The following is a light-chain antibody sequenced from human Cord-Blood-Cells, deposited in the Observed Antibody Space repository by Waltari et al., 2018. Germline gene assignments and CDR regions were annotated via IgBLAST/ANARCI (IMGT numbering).Light chain of an antibody. CDR3: QVWDSSSDHVV. V-gene: IGLV3-21*04. CDR1: NIGSKS. Sequence: SYVLTQPPSVSVAPGQTARITCGGNNIGSKSVHWYQQKPGQAPVLVIYYDSDRPSGIPERFSGSNSGNTATLTISRVEAGDEADYCCQVWDSSSDHVVFGGGTKLTVL. CDR2: YDS. J-gene: IGLJ2*01.